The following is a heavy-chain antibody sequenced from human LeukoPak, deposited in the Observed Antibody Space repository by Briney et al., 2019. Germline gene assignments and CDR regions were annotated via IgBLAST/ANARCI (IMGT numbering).Heavy chain of an antibody. V-gene: IGHV4-4*07. CDR1: GGAISSHS. D-gene: IGHD1-20*01. J-gene: IGHJ4*02. CDR3: GRGGITGTTSLDY. Sequence: SETLSLTCTVSGGAISSHSWNWIRQPAGKGLEWIGRIYRSGSTHDNPSLKSRVTMSVDTSKNQFTLKLTSVTAADTAMYYCGRGGITGTTSLDYWGQGTLVTVS. CDR2: IYRSGST.